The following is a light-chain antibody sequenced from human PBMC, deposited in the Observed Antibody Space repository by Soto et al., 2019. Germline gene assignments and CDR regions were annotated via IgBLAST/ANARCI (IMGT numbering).Light chain of an antibody. Sequence: GDRVTITCRASQTISSWLAWYQQKPGKAPTLLIYDASTLERGVPLRFSGTGSGTEFTLSIDSLQPDDFATYYCQQYHTSSITFGQGTRLEI. CDR1: QTISSW. CDR3: QQYHTSSIT. J-gene: IGKJ5*01. V-gene: IGKV1-5*01. CDR2: DAS.